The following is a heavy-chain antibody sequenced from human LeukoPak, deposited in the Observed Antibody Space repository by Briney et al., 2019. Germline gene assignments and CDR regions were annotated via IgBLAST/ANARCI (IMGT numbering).Heavy chain of an antibody. D-gene: IGHD3-16*02. J-gene: IGHJ4*02. V-gene: IGHV4-34*01. Sequence: PSETLSLTCAVYGGSFSGYYWSWIRQPPGKGLEWLGEINHSGSTNYNPSLKSRVTISVDTSKNQFSLKLSSVAAADTAVYYCARTLRDYVWGSYRPPAVAYFGYWGQGTLVTVSS. CDR3: ARTLRDYVWGSYRPPAVAYFGY. CDR2: INHSGST. CDR1: GGSFSGYY.